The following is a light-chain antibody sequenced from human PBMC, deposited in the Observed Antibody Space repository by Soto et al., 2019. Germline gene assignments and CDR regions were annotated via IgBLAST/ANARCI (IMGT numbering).Light chain of an antibody. Sequence: EIVLTQSPGTLSLSPXXXXXLSCRASQSVNNNYLAWYQHKPGQTPSLIIYGASSRATDFPARFSGSGSGTDFTLTISRLEPEDFAVYYCHQYGSAPFTFGPGTKVDIK. CDR2: GAS. J-gene: IGKJ3*01. CDR1: QSVNNNY. V-gene: IGKV3-20*01. CDR3: HQYGSAPFT.